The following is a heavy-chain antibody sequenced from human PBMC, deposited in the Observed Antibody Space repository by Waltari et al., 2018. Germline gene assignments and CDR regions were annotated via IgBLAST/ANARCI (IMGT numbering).Heavy chain of an antibody. CDR3: ARGNWGYFFDY. V-gene: IGHV1-3*03. J-gene: IGHJ4*03. D-gene: IGHD7-27*01. CDR1: GYTFTSYA. CDR2: INAGNGNT. Sequence: QVQLVQSGAEVKKPGASVKVSCKASGYTFTSYAMHWVRQAPGQRLEWMGWINAGNGNTKYSQEFQGRVTITRDTSISTAYMELSRLRSDDTAVYYCARGNWGYFFDYWGQGTTVTVSS.